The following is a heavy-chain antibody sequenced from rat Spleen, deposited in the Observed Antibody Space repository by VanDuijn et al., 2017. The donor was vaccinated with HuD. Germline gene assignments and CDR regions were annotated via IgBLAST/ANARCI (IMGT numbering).Heavy chain of an antibody. CDR1: GYSITSNY. CDR3: AKTTVAYYYVMDA. J-gene: IGHJ4*01. V-gene: IGHV3-1*01. CDR2: ISYSGST. Sequence: EVQLQESGPGLVKPSQSLSLTCSVTGYSITSNYWGWIRKFPGNKMEWIGHISYSGSTSYNPSLKSRISITRDTSKNQFFLQVNSITTEDTATYYCAKTTVAYYYVMDAWGQGASVTVSS. D-gene: IGHD1-3*01.